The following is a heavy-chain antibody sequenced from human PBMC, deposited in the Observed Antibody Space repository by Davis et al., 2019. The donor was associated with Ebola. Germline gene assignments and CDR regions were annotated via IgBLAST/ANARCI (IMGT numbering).Heavy chain of an antibody. Sequence: PGGSLRLSCAASGFTFSSYAMSWVRQAPGKGLEWVSAISGSGGSTYYADSVKGRFTIPRDNSKNTLYLQMNSLRAEDTAVYYCAKGPSGRVGATRAFDIWGQGTMVTVSS. CDR2: ISGSGGST. V-gene: IGHV3-23*01. CDR3: AKGPSGRVGATRAFDI. CDR1: GFTFSSYA. D-gene: IGHD1-26*01. J-gene: IGHJ3*02.